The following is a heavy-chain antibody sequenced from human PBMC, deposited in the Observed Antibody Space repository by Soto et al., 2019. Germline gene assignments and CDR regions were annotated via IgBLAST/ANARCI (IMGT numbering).Heavy chain of an antibody. Sequence: GGSLGLSCAASGFTSSSCWMSCVRQAPVKGLEGVANIKQDGSEKYYVDSVKGRFTIARDNAKNSLYLQMNSLRAEDTAVYYCARDYYDSSGRGVFGGYYYGMDVWGQGTTVTVSS. CDR1: GFTSSSCW. D-gene: IGHD3-22*01. CDR3: ARDYYDSSGRGVFGGYYYGMDV. J-gene: IGHJ6*02. V-gene: IGHV3-7*01. CDR2: IKQDGSEK.